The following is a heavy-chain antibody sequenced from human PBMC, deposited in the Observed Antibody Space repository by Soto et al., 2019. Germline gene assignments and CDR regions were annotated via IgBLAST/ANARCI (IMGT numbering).Heavy chain of an antibody. Sequence: SETLSLTCTVSGGSISSGDYYWSWIRQPPGKGLEWIGYIYYSGSTYYNPSLKSRVTISVDTSKNQFSLKLSSVTAADTAVYYCARGAMITFGGVINPGIDYWGQGTLVTSPQ. D-gene: IGHD3-16*01. CDR3: ARGAMITFGGVINPGIDY. CDR1: GGSISSGDYY. V-gene: IGHV4-30-4*01. J-gene: IGHJ4*02. CDR2: IYYSGST.